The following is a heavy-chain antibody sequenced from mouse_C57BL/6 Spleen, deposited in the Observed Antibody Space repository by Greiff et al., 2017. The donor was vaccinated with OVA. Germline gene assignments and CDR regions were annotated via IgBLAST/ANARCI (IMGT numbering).Heavy chain of an antibody. V-gene: IGHV1-80*01. CDR3: AREGMVTTGLYYFDY. CDR2: IYPGDGDT. Sequence: VQVVESGAELVKPGASVKISCKASGYAFSSYWMNWVKQRPGKGLEWIGQIYPGDGDTNYNGKFKGKATLTADKSSSTAYMQLSSLTSEDSAVYFCAREGMVTTGLYYFDYWGQGTTLTVSS. D-gene: IGHD2-2*01. CDR1: GYAFSSYW. J-gene: IGHJ2*01.